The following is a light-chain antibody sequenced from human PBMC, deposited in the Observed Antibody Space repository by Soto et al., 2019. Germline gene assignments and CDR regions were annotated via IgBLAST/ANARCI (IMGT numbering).Light chain of an antibody. Sequence: EIVLTESPATLSSFPGDRATLSGRASQYINTRLAWYQHKPGQAPRLLIHPTSIRAAGIPARFSASGSGTDFTLTISDVQPEDCALYYCQQRQSWPRTFGQGTRLEIK. J-gene: IGKJ5*01. CDR3: QQRQSWPRT. V-gene: IGKV3-11*01. CDR1: QYINTR. CDR2: PTS.